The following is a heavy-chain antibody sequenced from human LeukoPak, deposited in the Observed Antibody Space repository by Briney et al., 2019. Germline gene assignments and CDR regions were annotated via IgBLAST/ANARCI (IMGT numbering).Heavy chain of an antibody. J-gene: IGHJ4*02. CDR1: GFTFSSYA. CDR2: ISSGGGNT. Sequence: PGGSLRLSCAASGFTFSSYAMSWIRQAPGKGLEWVSAISSGGGNTDYADSVKGRFTISRDNSKNTVFLQMNSLRAEDTAVYYCAKDLHYYDSSGYHVGVFDYWGQGTLVTVSS. CDR3: AKDLHYYDSSGYHVGVFDY. V-gene: IGHV3-23*01. D-gene: IGHD3-22*01.